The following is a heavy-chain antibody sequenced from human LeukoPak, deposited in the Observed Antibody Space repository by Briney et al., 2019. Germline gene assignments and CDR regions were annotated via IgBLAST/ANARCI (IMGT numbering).Heavy chain of an antibody. CDR2: IGGRGGST. J-gene: IGHJ3*02. D-gene: IGHD6-19*01. Sequence: PGGSLRLSCAASGFRFSDFTMTWVRQAPGKGPEWVSAIGGRGGSTYYADSVGGRFTISRDNSKDMVYLQMNSLRAEDTAVYYCATHFYSSGWYSAFDIWGQGTMVTVSS. CDR1: GFRFSDFT. CDR3: ATHFYSSGWYSAFDI. V-gene: IGHV3-23*01.